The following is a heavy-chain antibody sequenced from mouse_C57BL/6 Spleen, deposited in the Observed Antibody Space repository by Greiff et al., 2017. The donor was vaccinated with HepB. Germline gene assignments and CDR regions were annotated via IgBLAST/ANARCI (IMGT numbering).Heavy chain of an antibody. CDR3: ASSYYSWFAY. Sequence: VQLQQPGAELVRPGSSVKLSCKASGYTFTSYWMHWVKQRPIQGLEWIGNIDPSDSETHYNQKFKEKATLTVDKSSSTAYMQLSSLTSEDSAVYDCASSYYSWFAYWGQGTLVTVSA. D-gene: IGHD2-12*01. V-gene: IGHV1-52*01. J-gene: IGHJ3*01. CDR1: GYTFTSYW. CDR2: IDPSDSET.